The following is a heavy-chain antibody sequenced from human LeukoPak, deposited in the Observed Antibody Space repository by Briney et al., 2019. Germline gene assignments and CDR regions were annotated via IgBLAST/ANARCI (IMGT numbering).Heavy chain of an antibody. J-gene: IGHJ6*03. CDR2: INHSGST. Sequence: SETLSLTCAVYGGSFSGYYWSWVRQPPGKGLEWIGEINHSGSTNYNPSLKSRVTISVDTSKNQFSLKLSPVTAADTAVYYCARQTRKYYYGSGSPGRGYYYMDVWGKGTTVTISS. V-gene: IGHV4-34*01. D-gene: IGHD3-10*01. CDR3: ARQTRKYYYGSGSPGRGYYYMDV. CDR1: GGSFSGYY.